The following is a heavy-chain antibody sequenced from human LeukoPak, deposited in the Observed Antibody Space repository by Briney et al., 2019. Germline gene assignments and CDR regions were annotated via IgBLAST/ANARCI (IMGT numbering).Heavy chain of an antibody. Sequence: GGSLRLSCAASGFTFSSYAMNCVRQAPGTGMEWVSYISSSGSTIYYAASVKGRFTISRDNAKNTLYLQKNSLSAEDTAVDYCARDMIPSAIYYYYYGMDVWVQGTTVSVSS. CDR1: GFTFSSYA. J-gene: IGHJ6*02. V-gene: IGHV3-48*03. D-gene: IGHD2-2*01. CDR3: ARDMIPSAIYYYYYGMDV. CDR2: ISSSGSTI.